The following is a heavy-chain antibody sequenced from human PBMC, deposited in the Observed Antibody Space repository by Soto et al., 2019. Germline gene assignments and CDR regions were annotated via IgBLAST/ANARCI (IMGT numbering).Heavy chain of an antibody. J-gene: IGHJ3*02. CDR1: GFTFSDYG. CDR3: ATSTATDAFDI. CDR2: VRDDGSKT. D-gene: IGHD5-18*01. V-gene: IGHV3-33*01. Sequence: QVQMVASGGGVVQPGKSLRLSCAASGFTFSDYGMHWVRQAPARGPEWVALVRDDGSKTYYADSVRGRFTISRDNSKNMFYLQMNNQRVEDTAIYYCATSTATDAFDIWGQGTMVTVS.